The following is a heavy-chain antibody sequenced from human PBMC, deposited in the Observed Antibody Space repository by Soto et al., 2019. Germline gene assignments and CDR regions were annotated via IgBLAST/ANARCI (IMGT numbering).Heavy chain of an antibody. CDR1: GFSLSTSGVG. D-gene: IGHD3-10*01. CDR3: VRLLWFGELT. CDR2: IYWDGDK. Sequence: QITLKESGPTLVKPTQTLTLTCTISGFSLSTSGVGVGWIRQPPGKALDWLALIYWDGDKRYSPSLKSRLTSTKDTSKYQVVLTMTNMDPVDTATYYCVRLLWFGELTWGQGTLVTVSS. J-gene: IGHJ4*02. V-gene: IGHV2-5*02.